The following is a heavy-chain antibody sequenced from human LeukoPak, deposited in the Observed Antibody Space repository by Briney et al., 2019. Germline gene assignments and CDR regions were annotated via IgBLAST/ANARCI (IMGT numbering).Heavy chain of an antibody. Sequence: GGSLRLSCAASGFTVSTNYMSWVRQAPGKGLEWVSVIYIGGTTYYADSVKGRFTISRDNSKNTLYLQMNSLRAEDTAVYYCARDWYCSSSICYTDRNWFDPWGQGTLVTVSS. CDR3: ARDWYCSSSICYTDRNWFDP. J-gene: IGHJ5*02. CDR1: GFTVSTNY. V-gene: IGHV3-53*01. CDR2: IYIGGTT. D-gene: IGHD2-2*02.